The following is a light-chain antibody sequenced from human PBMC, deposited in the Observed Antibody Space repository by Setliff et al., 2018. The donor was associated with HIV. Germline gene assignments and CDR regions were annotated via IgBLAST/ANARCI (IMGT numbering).Light chain of an antibody. J-gene: IGLJ1*01. CDR1: SSDVGGYNF. CDR2: DVT. V-gene: IGLV2-14*03. Sequence: VLTQPASVSGSPGQSITISCTGTSSDVGGYNFVSWYQQHPDKAPKVLIYDVTHRPSGVSSRFSGSKSGKTASLTISGLQAEDEADYFCSSYRNSDPFYVFGTGTKV. CDR3: SSYRNSDPFYV.